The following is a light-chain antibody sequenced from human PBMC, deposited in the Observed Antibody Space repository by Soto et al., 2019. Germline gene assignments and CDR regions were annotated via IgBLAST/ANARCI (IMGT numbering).Light chain of an antibody. CDR1: SSDVGGYNY. CDR3: ISYTSSSPYV. J-gene: IGLJ1*01. Sequence: QSALTQPASVSGSPGQSITISCIGTSSDVGGYNYVSWYQQHPGKAPKLMIYEVSNRPSGVSNRFTGSKSGNTASLTISGLQAEDEADYYCISYTSSSPYVFGTGTKLTVL. V-gene: IGLV2-14*01. CDR2: EVS.